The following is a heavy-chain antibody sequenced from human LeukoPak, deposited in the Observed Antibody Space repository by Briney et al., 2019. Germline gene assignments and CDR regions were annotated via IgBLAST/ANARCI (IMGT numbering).Heavy chain of an antibody. D-gene: IGHD5-18*01. V-gene: IGHV4-59*01. J-gene: IGHJ4*02. CDR3: ARINSYGHY. Sequence: PSETLSLTCTVSGSSISSYYWSWIRQPPGKGLEWIGYIYYSGSTNYNPSLKSRVTISVDTSKNQFSLKLSSVTAADAAVYYCARINSYGHYWGQGTLVTVSS. CDR1: GSSISSYY. CDR2: IYYSGST.